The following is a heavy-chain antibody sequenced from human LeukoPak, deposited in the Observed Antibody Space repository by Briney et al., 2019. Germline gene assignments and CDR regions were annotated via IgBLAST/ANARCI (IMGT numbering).Heavy chain of an antibody. D-gene: IGHD2/OR15-2a*01. CDR1: GYTFTGYY. J-gene: IGHJ4*02. CDR3: ARDDRVISGRGGYIDY. Sequence: GASVKVSCKASGYTFTGYYMHWVRQAPGQGLEWMGRINPNSGGTNYAQKFQGRVTMTRDTSISTAYMELSRLRSDDTAVYYCARDDRVISGRGGYIDYWGRGTLVTVSS. CDR2: INPNSGGT. V-gene: IGHV1-2*06.